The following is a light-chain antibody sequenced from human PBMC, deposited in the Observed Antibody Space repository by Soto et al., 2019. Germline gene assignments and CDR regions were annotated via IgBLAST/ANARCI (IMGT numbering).Light chain of an antibody. Sequence: DNVMTQAPLSLPVTPGEPASISCRSSQSLLHSNGYNYLHWYLQKPGQSPHLLIYLGSNRATGVPDRFSGSGSGTDFTLKISRVEAEDVGVYYCMQSLHTPPTSGQGTKVEIK. CDR1: QSLLHSNGYNY. CDR2: LGS. CDR3: MQSLHTPPT. V-gene: IGKV2-28*01. J-gene: IGKJ1*01.